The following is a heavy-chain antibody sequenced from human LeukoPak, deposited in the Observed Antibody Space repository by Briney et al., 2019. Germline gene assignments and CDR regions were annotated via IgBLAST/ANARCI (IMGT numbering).Heavy chain of an antibody. D-gene: IGHD6-19*01. V-gene: IGHV3-13*01. Sequence: GGSLRLSCAASGFTFSIYDMHWVRQVTGKGLEWVSGIDTAGGTYYPDSVKGRFTMSRENAKNSLHLQMNSLKTEDTAVYYCTTDLPGYSSGFDAFDIWGQGTMVTVSS. CDR2: IDTAGGT. CDR1: GFTFSIYD. CDR3: TTDLPGYSSGFDAFDI. J-gene: IGHJ3*02.